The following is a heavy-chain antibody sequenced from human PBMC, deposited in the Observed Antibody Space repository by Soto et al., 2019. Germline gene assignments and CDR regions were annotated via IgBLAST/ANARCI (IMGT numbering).Heavy chain of an antibody. V-gene: IGHV1-18*04. CDR3: ARVPSYSTLDY. J-gene: IGHJ4*02. CDR1: GYTFTSNG. D-gene: IGHD2-21*01. CDR2: ISAYNGDT. Sequence: WASVKVSCKASGYTFTSNGVSWVRQAPGQGLEWMGWISAYNGDTKYSQKFQGRVTMTTDTSTSTAYMELRSLRSDDTAVYYCARVPSYSTLDYWGQGTLVTVSS.